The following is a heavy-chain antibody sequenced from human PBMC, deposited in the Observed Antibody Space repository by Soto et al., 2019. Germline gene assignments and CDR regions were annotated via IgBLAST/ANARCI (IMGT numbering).Heavy chain of an antibody. V-gene: IGHV1-69*13. J-gene: IGHJ4*02. Sequence: ASAKVSCKASGGTFSSYAISWVRQAPGQGLEWMGGIIPIFGTANYAQKFQGRVTITADESTSTAYMELSSLRSEDTAVYYCASRSRWLQSEDYFDYWGQGTLVTVSS. CDR2: IIPIFGTA. CDR1: GGTFSSYA. D-gene: IGHD5-12*01. CDR3: ASRSRWLQSEDYFDY.